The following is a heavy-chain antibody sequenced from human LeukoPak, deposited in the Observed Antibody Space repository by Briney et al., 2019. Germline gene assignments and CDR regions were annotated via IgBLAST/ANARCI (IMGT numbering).Heavy chain of an antibody. CDR1: GVTVSSSY. Sequence: TGGSLRLSCAASGVTVSSSYMSWVRQAPGKGLEWVSTMYSGGGTDYADSVKGRFTISRDNSKNTLFLQMNSLRAEDTAVYYCARDPSPFHADYGYWGQGTLVTVSS. V-gene: IGHV3-66*01. D-gene: IGHD4-17*01. CDR2: MYSGGGT. CDR3: ARDPSPFHADYGY. J-gene: IGHJ4*02.